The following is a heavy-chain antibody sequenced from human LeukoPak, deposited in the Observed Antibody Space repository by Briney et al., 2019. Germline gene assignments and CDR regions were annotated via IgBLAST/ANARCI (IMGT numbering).Heavy chain of an antibody. V-gene: IGHV5-51*01. CDR3: ARPPNPLYYYDSSGDAFDI. D-gene: IGHD3-22*01. Sequence: GESLKISCKGSGYSFTSYWIGWVRQMPGKGLEWMGIIYPGDSDTRYSPSFQGQVTISADKSISTAYLQWSSLKASDTAMCYCARPPNPLYYYDSSGDAFDIWGQGTMVTVSS. CDR1: GYSFTSYW. J-gene: IGHJ3*02. CDR2: IYPGDSDT.